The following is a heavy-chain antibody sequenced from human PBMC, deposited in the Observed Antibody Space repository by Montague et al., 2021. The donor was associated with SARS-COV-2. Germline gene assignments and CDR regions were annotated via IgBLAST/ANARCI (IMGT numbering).Heavy chain of an antibody. CDR3: ARGYCSCSGCYYYYGMDV. CDR2: ANDSGRT. D-gene: IGHD2-15*01. Sequence: SETLSLTCAVYGGSFSGYYWSWIRQPPGRGLEWIGEANDSGRTNYNPSLKGRVTISVDTSKNQFSLRLSSVTAAETAVYYCARGYCSCSGCYYYYGMDVWGLGTTVTVSS. CDR1: GGSFSGYY. J-gene: IGHJ6*02. V-gene: IGHV4-34*01.